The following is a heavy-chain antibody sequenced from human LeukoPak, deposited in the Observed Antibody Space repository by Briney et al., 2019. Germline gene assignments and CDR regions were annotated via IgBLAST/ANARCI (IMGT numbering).Heavy chain of an antibody. V-gene: IGHV3-53*01. CDR3: ARRAGEYSHPYDY. CDR1: GFTVSSNS. Sequence: PGGSLRLSCTVSGFTVSSNSWSWVRQAPGKGLEWVSFIYSGGKTHSSDSVKGRSTISRDNSKNTLYLQMSSLRAEDTAIYYCARRAGEYSHPYDYWGQGTLVTVSS. J-gene: IGHJ4*02. CDR2: IYSGGKT. D-gene: IGHD2-15*01.